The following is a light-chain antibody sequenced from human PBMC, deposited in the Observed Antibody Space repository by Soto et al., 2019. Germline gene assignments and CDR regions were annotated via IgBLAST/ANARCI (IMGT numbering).Light chain of an antibody. Sequence: EIVMTQSPATLSVSPGEGATLSCRASQGLTTNLAWYQQKPGQAPRLLIDGASSRATGIPARFSGSGSGTDFTLTISSLQPEDSATYYCQQSYSTPPFNFGPGTKVDIK. V-gene: IGKV3D-15*01. CDR2: GAS. CDR1: QGLTTN. J-gene: IGKJ3*01. CDR3: QQSYSTPPFN.